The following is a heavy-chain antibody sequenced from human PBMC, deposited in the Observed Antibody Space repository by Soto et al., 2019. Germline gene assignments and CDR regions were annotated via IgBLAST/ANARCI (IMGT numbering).Heavy chain of an antibody. Sequence: QVQLVESGGGVVQPGRSLRLSCAASGFTFSTYGMHWVRQAPGKGLEWVAVIWYDGSNKYYADSVKGRITISRDNSKNTMFLQMSSLRAENMAVYYFARVAYCYCYDALEIWGQGTMVTVSS. CDR1: GFTFSTYG. D-gene: IGHD5-18*01. CDR3: ARVAYCYCYDALEI. CDR2: IWYDGSNK. V-gene: IGHV3-33*01. J-gene: IGHJ3*02.